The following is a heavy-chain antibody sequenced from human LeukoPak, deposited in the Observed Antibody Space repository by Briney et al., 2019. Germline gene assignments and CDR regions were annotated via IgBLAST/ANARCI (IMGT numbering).Heavy chain of an antibody. CDR2: ISWDGGST. V-gene: IGHV3-43D*04. CDR3: AKGDFWSGRGDAFDI. J-gene: IGHJ3*02. D-gene: IGHD3-3*01. CDR1: GFTFDDYA. Sequence: GGALRLSCAASGFTFDDYAMHWVRQAPGKGLEWVSLISWDGGSTYYADSVKGRFTISRDNRKNSLYLQMNSLRAEDTALYYCAKGDFWSGRGDAFDIWGQGTMVTVSS.